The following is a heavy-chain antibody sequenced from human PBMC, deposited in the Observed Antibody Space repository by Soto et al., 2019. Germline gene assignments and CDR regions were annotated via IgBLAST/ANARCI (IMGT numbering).Heavy chain of an antibody. CDR3: ARCYCTVGSCYTCWHFDL. D-gene: IGHD2-15*01. CDR1: GYTFADYG. Sequence: QAQLVQSGAEVKKPGASVKVSCQAGGYTFADYGISWVRQAPGQGLEWVGWIGPYNGNTNYAQNLQDRVTMTTDTSTKPAYMELRSLRSDDTALYYCARCYCTVGSCYTCWHFDLWGRGTLLTVSS. CDR2: IGPYNGNT. J-gene: IGHJ2*01. V-gene: IGHV1-18*01.